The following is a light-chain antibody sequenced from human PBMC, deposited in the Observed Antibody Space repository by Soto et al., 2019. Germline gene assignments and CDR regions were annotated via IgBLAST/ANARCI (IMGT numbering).Light chain of an antibody. Sequence: QSVLTQPRSVSGSPGQSVTISCTGTSSDVGGYNYVSWYQQDPGKAPKLMIYDVSERPSGVPDRFSGSKSGNTASLTISGLQAEDEADYYCCSYAGSFYVFGTGTKVTVL. CDR1: SSDVGGYNY. CDR2: DVS. J-gene: IGLJ1*01. V-gene: IGLV2-11*01. CDR3: CSYAGSFYV.